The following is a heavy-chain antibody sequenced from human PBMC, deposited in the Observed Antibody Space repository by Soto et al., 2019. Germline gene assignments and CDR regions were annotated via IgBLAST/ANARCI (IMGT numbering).Heavy chain of an antibody. D-gene: IGHD3-3*01. CDR1: GGSFSGYY. J-gene: IGHJ4*02. Sequence: SETLSLTCAVYGGSFSGYYWSWIRQPPGKGLEWIGEINHSGSTNYNPSLKSRVTISVDTSKNQFSLKLSSVTAADTAVYYCARVSYDFWSGYNGWGQGTLVTVSS. CDR2: INHSGST. V-gene: IGHV4-34*01. CDR3: ARVSYDFWSGYNG.